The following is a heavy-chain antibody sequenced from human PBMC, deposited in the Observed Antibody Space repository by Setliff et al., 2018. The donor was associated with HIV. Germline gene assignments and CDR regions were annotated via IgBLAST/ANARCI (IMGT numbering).Heavy chain of an antibody. D-gene: IGHD1-26*01. V-gene: IGHV4-4*07. CDR1: GGSISSYY. J-gene: IGHJ6*02. CDR3: AREEVGAHYYYGMDV. CDR2: IYTSGST. Sequence: ETLSLTCTVSGGSISSYYGSWIRQPAGKGLEWIGRIYTSGSTNYNPSLKSRVPMSVATSKNQFSLKLSSVTAADTAVYYCAREEVGAHYYYGMDVWGQGTTVTVSS.